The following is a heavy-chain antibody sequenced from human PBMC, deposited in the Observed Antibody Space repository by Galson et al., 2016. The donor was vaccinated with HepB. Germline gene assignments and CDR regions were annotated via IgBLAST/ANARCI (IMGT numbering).Heavy chain of an antibody. V-gene: IGHV3-7*01. CDR2: IKLDGSEK. Sequence: LRLSCAASGFTFSSYWMNWVRQAPGKGLEWVANIKLDGSEKNYEDSVKGRFTISRDNAKNSLYLQMNSLKAEDTAVYYCARGIATPGVDYWGQGALVTVSS. D-gene: IGHD6-13*01. CDR3: ARGIATPGVDY. J-gene: IGHJ4*02. CDR1: GFTFSSYW.